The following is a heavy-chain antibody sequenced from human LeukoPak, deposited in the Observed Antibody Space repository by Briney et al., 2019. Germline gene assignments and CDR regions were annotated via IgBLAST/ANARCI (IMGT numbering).Heavy chain of an antibody. CDR2: ISSSSSYI. CDR3: AREVSSRAKEDYGMDV. Sequence: PGGSLRLSCAASGFTFSSYSMNWVRQAPGKGLEWVSSISSSSSYIYYADSVKGRFTISRDNAKNSLYLQMNSLRAEDTAVYYCAREVSSRAKEDYGMDVWGQGTTVTVSS. D-gene: IGHD6-13*01. V-gene: IGHV3-21*01. CDR1: GFTFSSYS. J-gene: IGHJ6*02.